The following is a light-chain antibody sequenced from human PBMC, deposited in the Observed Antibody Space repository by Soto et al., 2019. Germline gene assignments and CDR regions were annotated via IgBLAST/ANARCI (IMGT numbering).Light chain of an antibody. J-gene: IGKJ1*01. CDR3: QQYGDRPRT. Sequence: EIVMTQSPATLSVSRGERATLSCRANQAISSNLAWYQQKPGQAPRLLIYGASTRATDIPDRFSGSGSGTEFTLTISSLQSEDFAVYFCQQYGDRPRTFGQGTKVEIK. CDR2: GAS. CDR1: QAISSN. V-gene: IGKV3-15*01.